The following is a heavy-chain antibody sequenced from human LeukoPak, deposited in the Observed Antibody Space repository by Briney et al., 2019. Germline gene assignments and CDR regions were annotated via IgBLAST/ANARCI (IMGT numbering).Heavy chain of an antibody. J-gene: IGHJ4*02. Sequence: ASVKVSCKASGYTFTDYFIHWVRQAPGQGLEWMGWVNPHSGGRNLAQKFQGRVTMTRDTSITTAYLELSGLTSDDTAMYYCAKVRDRLSSFYPAAWGQGTLVTVSS. CDR3: AKVRDRLSSFYPAA. CDR2: VNPHSGGR. D-gene: IGHD6-13*01. CDR1: GYTFTDYF. V-gene: IGHV1-2*02.